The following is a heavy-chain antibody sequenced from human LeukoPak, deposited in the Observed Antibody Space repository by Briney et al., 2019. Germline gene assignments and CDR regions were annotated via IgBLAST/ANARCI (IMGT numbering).Heavy chain of an antibody. CDR1: GDSVS. CDR3: ARGTGGYDY. CDR2: TYYRSKWYN. V-gene: IGHV6-1*01. Sequence: SQTLSLTCAISGDSVSRNWIRQSPSRGLEWLGRTYYRSKWYNEYAVSVKSRITINPDTSKNQFSLQLNSVTPEDTAVYYCARGTGGYDYWGQGTLVTVSS. J-gene: IGHJ4*02. D-gene: IGHD7-27*01.